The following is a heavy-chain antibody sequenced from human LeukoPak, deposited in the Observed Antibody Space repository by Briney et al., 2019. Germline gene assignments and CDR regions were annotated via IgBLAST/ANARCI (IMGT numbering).Heavy chain of an antibody. D-gene: IGHD6-19*01. CDR2: INWNGGST. Sequence: GGSLRLSCAASGFTFSSYSMNWVRQAPGKGLEWFSGINWNGGSTGYADSVKGRFTISRDNAKNSLYLQMNSLRAEDTALYYCARVADSSGWYYFDYWGQGTLVTVSS. CDR1: GFTFSSYS. J-gene: IGHJ4*02. V-gene: IGHV3-20*04. CDR3: ARVADSSGWYYFDY.